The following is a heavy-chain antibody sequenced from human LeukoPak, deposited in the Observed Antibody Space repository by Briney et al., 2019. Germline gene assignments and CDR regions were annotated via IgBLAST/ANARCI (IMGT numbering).Heavy chain of an antibody. V-gene: IGHV4-38-2*02. CDR3: ARDVDY. J-gene: IGHJ4*02. Sequence: SETLSLTCTVSAYSISSGYFWGWFRPPPGKGLEWIGSVHHSGSTYYNPSLKSRITISVDTSKNQFSLKLSSVTAADTAVYYCARDVDYWGQGTLVTVSS. CDR2: VHHSGST. CDR1: AYSISSGYF.